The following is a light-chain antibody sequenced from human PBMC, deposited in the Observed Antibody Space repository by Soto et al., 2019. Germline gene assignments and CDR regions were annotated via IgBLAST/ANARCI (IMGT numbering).Light chain of an antibody. CDR3: CSYAGSSTYV. V-gene: IGLV2-23*01. J-gene: IGLJ1*01. Sequence: QSVLTQPASVSGSPGQSITISCTGTSSDVGSYNLVSWYQQHPGKAPKLMIYEGGKRPSGVSNRFSGSKSGNTAYLTISGIPAADEAACYCCSYAGSSTYVFGTGTKLTVL. CDR1: SSDVGSYNL. CDR2: EGG.